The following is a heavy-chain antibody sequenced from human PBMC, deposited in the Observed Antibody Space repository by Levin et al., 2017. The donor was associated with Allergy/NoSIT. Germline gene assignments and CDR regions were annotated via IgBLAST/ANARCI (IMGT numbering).Heavy chain of an antibody. CDR1: GFTFSSSG. J-gene: IGHJ3*02. Sequence: GESLKISCVASGFTFSSSGMHWVRQAPGKGLEWVTVIWSNGINKYYADSVKGRFTHSRDNSKNTLFLQMNSLRVEDTAVYYCVRERGPFDGFDIWGQGTMVTVSS. CDR2: IWSNGINK. D-gene: IGHD3-10*01. CDR3: VRERGPFDGFDI. V-gene: IGHV3-33*01.